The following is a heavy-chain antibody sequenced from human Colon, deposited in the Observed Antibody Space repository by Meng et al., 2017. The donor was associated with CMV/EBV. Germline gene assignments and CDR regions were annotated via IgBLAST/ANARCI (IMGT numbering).Heavy chain of an antibody. CDR1: GGSFSGYY. V-gene: IGHV4-34*01. Sequence: SETLSLTCAVYGGSFSGYYWSWIRQSPGKGLEWIGEINHSGNTNYNPSPKSRVTISADTSKNQVSVKLRSVTAADTAVYYCARAFCGGECYSSSNYYYGMDVWGQGTAVTVSS. J-gene: IGHJ6*02. CDR3: ARAFCGGECYSSSNYYYGMDV. D-gene: IGHD2-21*01. CDR2: INHSGNT.